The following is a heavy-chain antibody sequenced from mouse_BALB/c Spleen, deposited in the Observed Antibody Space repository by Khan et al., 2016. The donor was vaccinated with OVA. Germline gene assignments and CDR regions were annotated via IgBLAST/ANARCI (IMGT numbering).Heavy chain of an antibody. CDR3: ARDDYCLGDAMDY. V-gene: IGHV1S56*01. D-gene: IGHD2-4*01. CDR2: IYPGSFNT. Sequence: QVQLQQSGPELVKPGASVRISCKASGYTFTTYYIHWVKQRPGQGLEWIGWIYPGSFNTNYNEKFKGKATLTAYKSSNTAYMQLSSLFSEDSAVFFCARDDYCLGDAMDYWGQGTSVTVSS. J-gene: IGHJ4*01. CDR1: GYTFTTYY.